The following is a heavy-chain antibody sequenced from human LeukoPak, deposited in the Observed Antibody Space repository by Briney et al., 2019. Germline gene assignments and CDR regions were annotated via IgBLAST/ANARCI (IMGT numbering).Heavy chain of an antibody. CDR2: IYYSGST. CDR3: VRQTYGSGSYYNLDC. J-gene: IGHJ4*02. Sequence: SETLSLTCTVSGGSISSSTHYWGWIRQPPGKGLEWIGTIYYSGSTYYSPSLKSRATISVDTSKNQFSLKLGSVTAADTAVYYCVRQTYGSGSYYNLDCWGQGTLVTVSS. CDR1: GGSISSSTHY. D-gene: IGHD3-10*01. V-gene: IGHV4-39*01.